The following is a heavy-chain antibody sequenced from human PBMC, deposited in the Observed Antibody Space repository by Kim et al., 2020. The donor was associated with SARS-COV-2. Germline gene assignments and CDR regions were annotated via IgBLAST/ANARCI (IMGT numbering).Heavy chain of an antibody. D-gene: IGHD3-3*01. J-gene: IGHJ6*01. V-gene: IGHV3-48*04. CDR2: ISSSSSTI. Sequence: GGSLRLSCAASGFTFSSYSRNWVRQAPGKGLEWVSYISSSSSTIYYAYSVKGGFTSSRDNAKNSLYLQMNSLRAEDTAVYYCARILIFGVVTNYYYGMDV. CDR1: GFTFSSYS. CDR3: ARILIFGVVTNYYYGMDV.